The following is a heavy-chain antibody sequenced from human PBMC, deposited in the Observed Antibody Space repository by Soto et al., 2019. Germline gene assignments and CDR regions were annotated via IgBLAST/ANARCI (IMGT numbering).Heavy chain of an antibody. CDR1: GGSISSSSYY. J-gene: IGHJ6*04. Sequence: SETLSLTCTVSGGSISSSSYYWGWIRQPPGKGLEWIGSIYYSGSTYYNPSLKSRVTISVDTSKNQFSLKLSSVTAADTAVYYCARHQDIVVVPAAIDVGGKGTTVTVSS. D-gene: IGHD2-2*01. CDR3: ARHQDIVVVPAAIDV. V-gene: IGHV4-39*01. CDR2: IYYSGST.